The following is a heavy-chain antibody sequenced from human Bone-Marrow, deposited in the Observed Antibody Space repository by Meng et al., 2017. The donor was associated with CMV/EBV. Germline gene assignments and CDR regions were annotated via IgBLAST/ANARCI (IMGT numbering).Heavy chain of an antibody. Sequence: KVSCKGSGYSFTSYWIGWVRQMPGKGLEWMGIIYPGDSDTRYSPSLASRVTISVDTSKNQFSLKLSSVTAADTAVYYCASFRYNWNFDYWGQGTLVTVSS. CDR1: GYSFTSYW. D-gene: IGHD1-20*01. V-gene: IGHV5-51*01. J-gene: IGHJ4*02. CDR3: ASFRYNWNFDY. CDR2: IYPGDSDT.